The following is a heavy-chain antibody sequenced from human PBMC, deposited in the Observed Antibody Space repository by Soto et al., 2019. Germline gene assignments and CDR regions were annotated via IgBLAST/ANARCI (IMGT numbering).Heavy chain of an antibody. CDR2: ISGSGGST. CDR3: ANPGSHTIFGVVNTLTHPYYSDY. CDR1: GFTFSSYA. Sequence: EVQLLESGGGLVQPGGSLRLSCAASGFTFSSYAMSWVRQAPGKGLEWVSAISGSGGSTYYADSVKGRFTISRDNSKNTLYLQMNRLRAEDTAVYYCANPGSHTIFGVVNTLTHPYYSDYWCQGTLLTVSS. D-gene: IGHD3-3*01. J-gene: IGHJ4*02. V-gene: IGHV3-23*01.